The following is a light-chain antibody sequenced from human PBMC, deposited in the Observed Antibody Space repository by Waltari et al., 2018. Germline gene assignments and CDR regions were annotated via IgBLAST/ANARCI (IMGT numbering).Light chain of an antibody. CDR3: QQYDSQSQ. Sequence: DIQMTQSPSSLSASVGDRVTITCQASRDISNYLSWYQQYPGKAPKLLIYDASTLESGVPPRFSGSGSGRHFTLTINSLQPEDFATYYCQQYDSQSQFGGGTRVDI. J-gene: IGKJ4*01. CDR1: RDISNY. V-gene: IGKV1-33*01. CDR2: DAS.